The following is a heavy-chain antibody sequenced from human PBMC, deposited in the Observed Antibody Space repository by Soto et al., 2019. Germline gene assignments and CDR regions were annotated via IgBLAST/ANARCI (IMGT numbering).Heavy chain of an antibody. J-gene: IGHJ4*02. CDR2: ISAYDGNT. CDR3: ARDAADSSGYYPTYYFDY. Sequence: ASVKVSCKASGYAFTSHGISWVRQAPGQGLEWMGWISAYDGNTNYAQKFQGRVTMTKDKSTSTAYMELSSLRSEDTAVYYCARDAADSSGYYPTYYFDYWGQGTLVTVSS. D-gene: IGHD3-22*01. V-gene: IGHV1-18*01. CDR1: GYAFTSHG.